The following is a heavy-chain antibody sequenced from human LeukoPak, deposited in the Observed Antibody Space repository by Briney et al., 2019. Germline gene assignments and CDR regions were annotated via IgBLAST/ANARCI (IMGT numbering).Heavy chain of an antibody. D-gene: IGHD2-2*02. J-gene: IGHJ6*04. V-gene: IGHV4-61*02. CDR1: GGSLSRGIYY. Sequence: LSHTRTVSGGSLSRGIYYGSWTRHPAGKGLEWIGRIYTSGCHIYHTSLKRRVTISVDTSKNQFSLKLSSVTAADTAVYYCARDRAVVPAAISDNYYYYYGMDVWGEGTTVTVSS. CDR3: ARDRAVVPAAISDNYYYYYGMDV. CDR2: IYTSGCH.